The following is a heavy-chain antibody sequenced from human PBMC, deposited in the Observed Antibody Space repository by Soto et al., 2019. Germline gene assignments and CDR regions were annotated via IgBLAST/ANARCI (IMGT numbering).Heavy chain of an antibody. CDR3: ARHAPPRFNYYYGMDV. CDR1: GYSFTSYW. J-gene: IGHJ6*02. D-gene: IGHD3-10*01. Sequence: GESLKISCKGSGYSFTSYWIGWVRQMPGKGLEWMGIIYPGDSDTRYSPSFQGQVTISADKSISTAYLQWSSLKASDTAMYYCARHAPPRFNYYYGMDVWGQGTTVPVSS. CDR2: IYPGDSDT. V-gene: IGHV5-51*01.